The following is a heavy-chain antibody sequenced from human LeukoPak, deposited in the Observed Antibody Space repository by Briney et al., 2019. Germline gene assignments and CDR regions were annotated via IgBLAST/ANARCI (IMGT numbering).Heavy chain of an antibody. CDR3: ATGDGTFWGLPF. D-gene: IGHD3-16*01. J-gene: IGHJ4*02. CDR2: IKPDGRTT. V-gene: IGHV3-74*01. CDR1: GVSFSTYW. Sequence: GGCLRLSCAASGVSFSTYWMQSVRQHEGKGLMWVSRIKPDGRTTDYADSGKGRFSISRDNAKRTLYLEMNSLRAEDTAVYYCATGDGTFWGLPFWGQGTLVTVSS.